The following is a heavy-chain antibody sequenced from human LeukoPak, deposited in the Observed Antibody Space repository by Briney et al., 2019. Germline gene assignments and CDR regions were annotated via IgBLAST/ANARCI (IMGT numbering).Heavy chain of an antibody. V-gene: IGHV3-33*06. Sequence: PGGSLRHSCAASGFTFSDYYMSWIRQAPGKGMEWVAVIWYDGSNKYYGDSVTGRLSIYRDTSKNPLYLKMNSLRAKDPAVYYCAKDVLHLGGTYSFDYWDQGTLVTVSS. CDR3: AKDVLHLGGTYSFDY. J-gene: IGHJ4*02. D-gene: IGHD1-14*01. CDR2: IWYDGSNK. CDR1: GFTFSDYY.